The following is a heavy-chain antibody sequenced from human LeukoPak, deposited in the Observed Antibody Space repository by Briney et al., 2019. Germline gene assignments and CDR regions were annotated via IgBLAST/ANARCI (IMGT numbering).Heavy chain of an antibody. D-gene: IGHD3-22*01. J-gene: IGHJ2*01. V-gene: IGHV3-33*01. Sequence: GGSLRLSYAASGFTFSSYGMHWVRQAPGKGLEWVAVIWYDGSNKYYADSVKGRFTISRDNSKNTLYLQMTSLRAEDTAVYYCARDGRYYYDSSGYYPYWYFDLWGRGTLVTVSS. CDR3: ARDGRYYYDSSGYYPYWYFDL. CDR1: GFTFSSYG. CDR2: IWYDGSNK.